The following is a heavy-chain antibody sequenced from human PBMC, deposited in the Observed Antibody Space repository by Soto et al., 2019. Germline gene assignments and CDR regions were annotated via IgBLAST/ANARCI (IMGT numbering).Heavy chain of an antibody. CDR2: SIPIFGTA. V-gene: IGHV1-69*01. CDR1: GGTFSSYA. J-gene: IGHJ4*02. CDR3: ARAPYVYESSGYFPYYFDY. Sequence: QVQLVQSGAEVKKPGSSVKVSCKASGGTFSSYAISWVRQAPGQGLEWMGGSIPIFGTANYAQKLQGRVTITADESTRTACMEMSSLRSEDTAVYYCARAPYVYESSGYFPYYFDYCGQGTLVTVSS. D-gene: IGHD3-22*01.